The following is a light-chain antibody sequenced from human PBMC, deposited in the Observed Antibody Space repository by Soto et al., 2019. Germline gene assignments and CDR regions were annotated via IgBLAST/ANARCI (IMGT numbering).Light chain of an antibody. CDR3: QSYDSSLSGSI. V-gene: IGLV1-40*01. CDR1: SSNIGAGYD. Sequence: QSVLTQPPSVSGAPGQRVTISFTWSSSNIGAGYDVQWYQQLPGTAPKLLIYGNSNRPSGVPDRFSGSKSGTSASLAITGLQAEDEADYYCQSYDSSLSGSIFGGGTKLTVL. J-gene: IGLJ2*01. CDR2: GNS.